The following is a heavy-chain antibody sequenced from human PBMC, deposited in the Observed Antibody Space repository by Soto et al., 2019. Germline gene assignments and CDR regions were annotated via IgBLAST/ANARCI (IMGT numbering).Heavy chain of an antibody. V-gene: IGHV5-51*01. Sequence: PGESLKISCKGSGYSFTTYWIAWVRQIPWKGLEWMALIYPGDSDTRYSPSFQGQVTISVDRSISTAYLQWSSLKASDTAIYYCARSYYYSAGYYYDREFWGQGNLVTGSS. J-gene: IGHJ4*02. D-gene: IGHD3-22*01. CDR2: IYPGDSDT. CDR3: ARSYYYSAGYYYDREF. CDR1: GYSFTTYW.